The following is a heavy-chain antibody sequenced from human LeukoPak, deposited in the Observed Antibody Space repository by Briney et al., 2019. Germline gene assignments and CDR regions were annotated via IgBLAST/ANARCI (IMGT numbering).Heavy chain of an antibody. J-gene: IGHJ4*02. Sequence: ASVKVSCKASGYTFTNYGISWVRQAPGQGLEWMGWISTYTGDTNYVQKFQGRVTMTTDTSTSTVYMEMRSLRPDDTALYYCARPRGYCSGGNCYSDFWGQGTLVTVSS. D-gene: IGHD2-15*01. V-gene: IGHV1-18*01. CDR1: GYTFTNYG. CDR3: ARPRGYCSGGNCYSDF. CDR2: ISTYTGDT.